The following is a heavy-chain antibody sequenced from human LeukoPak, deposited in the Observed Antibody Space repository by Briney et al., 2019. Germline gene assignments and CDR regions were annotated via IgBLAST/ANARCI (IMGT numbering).Heavy chain of an antibody. J-gene: IGHJ4*02. CDR3: ARGLPYYDSSGYDRAYFDY. D-gene: IGHD3-22*01. Sequence: TSETLSLTCAVYGGSFSGYYWSWIRQPPGKGLEWIGEINHSGSTNYNPSRKSRVTISVDTSKNQFSLKLSSVTAADAAVYYCARGLPYYDSSGYDRAYFDYWGQGTLVTVSS. CDR1: GGSFSGYY. CDR2: INHSGST. V-gene: IGHV4-34*01.